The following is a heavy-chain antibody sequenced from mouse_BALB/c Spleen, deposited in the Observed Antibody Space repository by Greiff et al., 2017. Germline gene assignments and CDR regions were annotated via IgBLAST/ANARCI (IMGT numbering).Heavy chain of an antibody. J-gene: IGHJ4*01. V-gene: IGHV2-9*02. CDR2: IWAGGST. CDR1: GFSLTSYG. D-gene: IGHD2-3*01. Sequence: VQLVESGPGLVAPSQSLSITCTVSGFSLTSYGVHWVRQPPGKGLEWLGVIWAGGSTNYNSALMSRLSISKDNSKSQVFLKMNSLQTHDTAMYYCARVGYYDYYAMDYWGQGTSVTVSS. CDR3: ARVGYYDYYAMDY.